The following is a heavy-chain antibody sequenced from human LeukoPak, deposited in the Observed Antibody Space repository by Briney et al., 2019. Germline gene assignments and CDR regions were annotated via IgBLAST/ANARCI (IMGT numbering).Heavy chain of an antibody. CDR2: ISSSSSNI. CDR1: GFTVSSHS. CDR3: ARDGLEVN. J-gene: IGHJ3*01. V-gene: IGHV3-21*01. D-gene: IGHD3-22*01. Sequence: GGSLRLSCAASGFTVSSHSMNWVRQAPGKGLEWVSSISSSSSNIYYADSVKGRFTISRDNAKNSLYLQMNSLRAEDTAVYYCARDGLEVNWGQGTMVTVSS.